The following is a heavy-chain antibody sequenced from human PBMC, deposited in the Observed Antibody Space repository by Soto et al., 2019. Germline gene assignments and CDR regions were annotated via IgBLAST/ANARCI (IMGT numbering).Heavy chain of an antibody. J-gene: IGHJ3*02. V-gene: IGHV3-9*01. D-gene: IGHD1-20*01. Sequence: PGGSLGLSCAASGFTFDDYAMHWVRQAPGKGLEWVSGISWNSGSIGYADSVKGRFTISRDNAKNSLYLQMNSLRAEDTALYYCAKVITGTTADFDIWGQETMLTISS. CDR1: GFTFDDYA. CDR2: ISWNSGSI. CDR3: AKVITGTTADFDI.